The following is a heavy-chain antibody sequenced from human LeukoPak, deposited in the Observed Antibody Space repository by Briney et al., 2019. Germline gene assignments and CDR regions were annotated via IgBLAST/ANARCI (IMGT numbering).Heavy chain of an antibody. CDR3: ARAPYYYDSSGYYYNVY. CDR2: IIPIFGTA. J-gene: IGHJ4*02. D-gene: IGHD3-22*01. V-gene: IGHV1-69*05. Sequence: SVKVSCKASGGTFSSYAISWVRQTPGQGLEWMGGIIPIFGTANYAQKFQGRVTITTDESTSTAYMELSSLRSEDTAVYYCARAPYYYDSSGYYYNVYWGQGILVTVSS. CDR1: GGTFSSYA.